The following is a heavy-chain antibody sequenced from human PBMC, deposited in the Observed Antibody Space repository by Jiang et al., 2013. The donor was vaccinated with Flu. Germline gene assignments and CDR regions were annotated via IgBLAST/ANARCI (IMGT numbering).Heavy chain of an antibody. Sequence: VQLLESGGGLVQPGGSLRLSCAASGFTFSSYAMSWVRQAPGKGLEWVSGISGSGGSTYYADSVKGRFTISRDNSKNTLYLQMNSLRAEDTAVYYCAKGGGYYYGSGRYNYFDPWAREPWSPSPQ. CDR3: AKGGGYYYGSGRYNYFDP. J-gene: IGHJ5*02. D-gene: IGHD3-10*01. CDR2: ISGSGGST. CDR1: GFTFSSYA. V-gene: IGHV3-23*01.